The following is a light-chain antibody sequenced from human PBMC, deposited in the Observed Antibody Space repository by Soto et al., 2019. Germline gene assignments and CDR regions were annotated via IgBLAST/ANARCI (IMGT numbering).Light chain of an antibody. CDR1: SSDVGGYNF. CDR2: DVS. CDR3: SSYAGTKNFGV. V-gene: IGLV2-8*01. Sequence: QSVLTQPPSASGSPGQSVTISCTGTSSDVGGYNFVSWYQRHPGKAPKLMIYDVSKRPSGVPDRFSGSKSGNTASLTVFGLQADDEADYYCSSYAGTKNFGVFGGGTKLTVL. J-gene: IGLJ2*01.